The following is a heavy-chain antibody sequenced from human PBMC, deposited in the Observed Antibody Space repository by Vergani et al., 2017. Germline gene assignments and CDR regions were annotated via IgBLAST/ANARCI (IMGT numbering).Heavy chain of an antibody. J-gene: IGHJ4*02. D-gene: IGHD2-21*02. CDR2: IYNSGST. V-gene: IGHV4-30-2*01. CDR3: ARVGGGTYCGGDCYVDY. Sequence: QLQLQESGSGLVKPSQTLSLTCAVSGGSISSGGYSWSWIRQPPGKGLEWIGYIYNSGSTYYNPSLKSRVTISVDRSKNQFSLKLSSVTAADTAVYYCARVGGGTYCGGDCYVDYWGQGTLVTVSS. CDR1: GGSISSGGYS.